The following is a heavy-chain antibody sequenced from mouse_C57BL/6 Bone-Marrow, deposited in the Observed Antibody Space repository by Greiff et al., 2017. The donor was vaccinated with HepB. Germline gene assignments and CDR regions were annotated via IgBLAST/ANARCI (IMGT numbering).Heavy chain of an antibody. J-gene: IGHJ4*01. D-gene: IGHD3-2*02. CDR2: INPGSGGT. CDR3: ARYGQLRLPYAMDY. CDR1: GYAFTNYL. Sequence: QVQLQQSGAELVRPGTSVKVSCKASGYAFTNYLREWVKQRPGQGLEWIGVINPGSGGTNYNEKFKGKATLTADKSSSTAYMQLSSLTSEDSAVYFCARYGQLRLPYAMDYWGQGTSVTVSS. V-gene: IGHV1-54*01.